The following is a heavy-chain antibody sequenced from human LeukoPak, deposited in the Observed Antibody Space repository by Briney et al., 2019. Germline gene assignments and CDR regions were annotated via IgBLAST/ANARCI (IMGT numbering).Heavy chain of an antibody. J-gene: IGHJ6*03. Sequence: SETLSLTCTVSGGSISSSSYYWGWIRQPPGKGLEWIGSIYYSGSTNYNPSLKSRVTISVDTSKNQFSLKLSSVTAADTAVYYCARGRRGYSYAYYYYYYMDVWGKGTTVTVSS. D-gene: IGHD5-18*01. CDR1: GGSISSSSYY. CDR3: ARGRRGYSYAYYYYYYMDV. CDR2: IYYSGST. V-gene: IGHV4-39*07.